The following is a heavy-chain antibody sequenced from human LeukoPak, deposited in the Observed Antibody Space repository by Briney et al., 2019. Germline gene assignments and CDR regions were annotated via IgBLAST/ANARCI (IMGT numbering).Heavy chain of an antibody. J-gene: IGHJ4*02. CDR3: AKAQIAPGIAVAGPRDFDY. Sequence: GGSLRLSCAASGSRFSSYGMHWVRQAPGKGREWVAVIWYDGSNKYYADSVKGRFTISRDNSKNTLYLQMNSLRAEDTAVYYCAKAQIAPGIAVAGPRDFDYWGQGTLVTVSS. CDR1: GSRFSSYG. V-gene: IGHV3-33*06. D-gene: IGHD6-19*01. CDR2: IWYDGSNK.